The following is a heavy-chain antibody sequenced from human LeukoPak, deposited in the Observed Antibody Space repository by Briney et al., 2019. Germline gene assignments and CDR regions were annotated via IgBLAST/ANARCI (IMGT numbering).Heavy chain of an antibody. J-gene: IGHJ6*03. Sequence: GGSLRLSCAASGFTFSSYGMHWVRQAPGKGLEWVAVIWYDGSNKYYADSVKGRFTISRDNSKNTLYLQINSLRAEDTAVYYCARAPTPEDYDFWSGYYYYYYMDVWGKGTTVTVSS. D-gene: IGHD3-3*01. V-gene: IGHV3-33*01. CDR2: IWYDGSNK. CDR3: ARAPTPEDYDFWSGYYYYYYMDV. CDR1: GFTFSSYG.